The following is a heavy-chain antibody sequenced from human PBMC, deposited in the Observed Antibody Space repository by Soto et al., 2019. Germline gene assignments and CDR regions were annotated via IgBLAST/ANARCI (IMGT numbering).Heavy chain of an antibody. Sequence: GGSLRLSCAASGITATNGHMSWVRQAPGKGLEWVPVIYSDDNTYYADSVKGRFTISRDTSKDTVYLQMNSLRADDTAVYYCARDWNGDKYFDFWDQGSQVTVSS. CDR3: ARDWNGDKYFDF. CDR2: IYSDDNT. V-gene: IGHV3-53*01. D-gene: IGHD1-1*01. CDR1: GITATNGH. J-gene: IGHJ4*02.